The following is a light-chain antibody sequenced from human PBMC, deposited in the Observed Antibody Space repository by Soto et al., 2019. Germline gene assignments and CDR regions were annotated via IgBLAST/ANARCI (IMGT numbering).Light chain of an antibody. CDR2: RND. CDR3: AAWDDSPSGYV. CDR1: SSYIGSKY. J-gene: IGLJ1*01. V-gene: IGLV1-47*01. Sequence: QSVLTQPPSASGTPGQRVTISCSGSSSYIGSKYVYWYQQLPGTAPKLLIYRNDQRPSRISDRFSGSKSGTSASLAISGLRSEDEADYYCAAWDDSPSGYVFGTGTKLTVL.